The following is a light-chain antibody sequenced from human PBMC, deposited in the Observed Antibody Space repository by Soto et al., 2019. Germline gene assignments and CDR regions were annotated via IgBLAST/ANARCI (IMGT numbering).Light chain of an antibody. Sequence: EIVLTQSPGTLSLSPGERATLSCRASQSISGNSLAWYQQKLGQPPRLPIYSASNRATDVPDRFSGSGFATDFTLAISRLEPEDFAVYYCRQYGNSPQTFGPGTKVDV. CDR1: QSISGNS. CDR2: SAS. J-gene: IGKJ3*01. V-gene: IGKV3-20*01. CDR3: RQYGNSPQT.